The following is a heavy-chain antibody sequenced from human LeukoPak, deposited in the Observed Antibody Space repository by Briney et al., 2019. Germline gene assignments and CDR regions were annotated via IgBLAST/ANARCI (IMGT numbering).Heavy chain of an antibody. CDR3: VKDVKPAAATSTYYFDY. J-gene: IGHJ4*02. V-gene: IGHV3-64D*09. D-gene: IGHD2-2*01. Sequence: GGSLRLSCSASGFTFSSYAMHWVRQAPGKGLEYVSAISSNGGSTYYADSVKGRFTISRDNSKNTLYLQMSSLRAEDTAVHYCVKDVKPAAATSTYYFDYWGQGTLVTVSS. CDR1: GFTFSSYA. CDR2: ISSNGGST.